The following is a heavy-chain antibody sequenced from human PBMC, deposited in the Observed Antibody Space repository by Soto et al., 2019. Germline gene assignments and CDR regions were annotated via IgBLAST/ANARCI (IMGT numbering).Heavy chain of an antibody. CDR1: GYTFTSCA. Sequence: ASVKVSCKASGYTFTSCAMHWVRQAPGQRLEWMGWINAGNGNTKYSQKFQGRVTITRDTSASTAYMELSSLRSEDTAVYYCARAVGYSGYDYLNYYYYGMDVWGQGTTVTVSS. V-gene: IGHV1-3*01. J-gene: IGHJ6*02. CDR2: INAGNGNT. CDR3: ARAVGYSGYDYLNYYYYGMDV. D-gene: IGHD5-12*01.